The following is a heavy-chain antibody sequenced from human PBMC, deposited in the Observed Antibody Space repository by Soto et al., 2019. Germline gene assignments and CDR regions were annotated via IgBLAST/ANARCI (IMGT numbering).Heavy chain of an antibody. Sequence: GPEVKKSGASVKVSCKASGYTFTNHGIRWVRQAPGHGLEWMGWVSGYNGKTKYAQELQGRVTMTTETSTSTAYMELRSLRSDDTAVYYCARDLYPLAYYFDYWGQGTLVTVSS. CDR1: GYTFTNHG. CDR3: ARDLYPLAYYFDY. J-gene: IGHJ4*02. CDR2: VSGYNGKT. D-gene: IGHD2-8*01. V-gene: IGHV1-18*04.